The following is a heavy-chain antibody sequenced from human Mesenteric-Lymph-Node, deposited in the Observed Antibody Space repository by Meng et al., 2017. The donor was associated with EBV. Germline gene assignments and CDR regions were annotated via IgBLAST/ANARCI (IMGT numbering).Heavy chain of an antibody. CDR2: ISGSGTGT. CDR3: ARHVYGNVDY. Sequence: EVLLLGSGGGLVKPGGSLRLSCAASGFSFSSYAMSWVRQAPGKGLEWVSGISGSGTGTYYGDSAKGRFTISRDNSENTLYLQMNSLRAEDTAIYFCARHVYGNVDYWGQGTLVTVSS. CDR1: GFSFSSYA. D-gene: IGHD3-16*01. J-gene: IGHJ4*02. V-gene: IGHV3-23*01.